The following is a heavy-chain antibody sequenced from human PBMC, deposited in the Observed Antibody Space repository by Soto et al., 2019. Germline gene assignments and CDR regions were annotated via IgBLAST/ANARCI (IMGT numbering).Heavy chain of an antibody. V-gene: IGHV3-23*01. CDR1: GFTFSSYA. J-gene: IGHJ5*01. Sequence: EVQLLESGGGLVQPGESLRLSCAASGFTFSSYAMSWVRQAPGEGLEWVSTISAGGSTTYYADSVKGRFTISRDNSKNTPHLQMNSLRAKDTAVYYCAKPGPTGTTGRTHPWFDSWGQGNLVTVSS. CDR3: AKPGPTGTTGRTHPWFDS. CDR2: ISAGGSTT. D-gene: IGHD1-7*01.